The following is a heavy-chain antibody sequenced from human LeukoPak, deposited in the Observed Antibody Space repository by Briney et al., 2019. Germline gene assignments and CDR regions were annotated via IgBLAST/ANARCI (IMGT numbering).Heavy chain of an antibody. CDR3: AKDRIAAVGTPYYYYGMDV. V-gene: IGHV3-23*01. J-gene: IGHJ6*02. D-gene: IGHD6-13*01. Sequence: GGSLRLSCAAPGFTFSNYAMSWVRQAPGKGLKWVSAISGSGGSTYYADSVKGRFTISRDNSKNTLYLQVNSLRAEDTAVYYCAKDRIAAVGTPYYYYGMDVWGQGTTVTVSS. CDR2: ISGSGGST. CDR1: GFTFSNYA.